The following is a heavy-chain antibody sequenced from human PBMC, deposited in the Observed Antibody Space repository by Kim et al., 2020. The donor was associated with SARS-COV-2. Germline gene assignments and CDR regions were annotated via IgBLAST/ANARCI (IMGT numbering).Heavy chain of an antibody. V-gene: IGHV4-34*01. Sequence: PSRKSRVTIAVDTSKNQFSLKLSSVTAADTAVYYCARGWVVAAIKRCDVWGQGTTVTVSS. CDR3: ARGWVVAAIKRCDV. J-gene: IGHJ6*02. D-gene: IGHD2-15*01.